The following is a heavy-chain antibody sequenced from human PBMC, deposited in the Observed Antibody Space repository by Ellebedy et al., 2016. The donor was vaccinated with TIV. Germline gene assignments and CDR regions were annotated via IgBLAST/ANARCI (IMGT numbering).Heavy chain of an antibody. CDR3: VVTGWRGGTIVPFTY. CDR2: ITASGDST. V-gene: IGHV3-23*01. CDR1: GLSFSSHG. D-gene: IGHD2-21*02. J-gene: IGHJ4*02. Sequence: GESLKTSCAVSGLSFSSHGMSWVRPAPGKGLEWVSGITASGDSTYYADSLKGRFTISRDNSKNTLYLQMNSLRVEDTAVYYGVVTGWRGGTIVPFTYWGQGSLVTVSS.